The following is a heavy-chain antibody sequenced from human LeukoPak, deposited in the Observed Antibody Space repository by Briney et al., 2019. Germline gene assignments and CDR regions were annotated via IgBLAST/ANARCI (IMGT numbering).Heavy chain of an antibody. J-gene: IGHJ2*01. Sequence: SETLSLTCTVSGGSISSYCWSWIRQPPGKGLEWIGYIYYSGSTNYNPSLKSRVTISVDTSKNQFSLKLSSVTAADTAVYYCARVESVAVAVNWYFDLWGRGTLVTVSS. D-gene: IGHD6-19*01. CDR1: GGSISSYC. CDR3: ARVESVAVAVNWYFDL. CDR2: IYYSGST. V-gene: IGHV4-59*01.